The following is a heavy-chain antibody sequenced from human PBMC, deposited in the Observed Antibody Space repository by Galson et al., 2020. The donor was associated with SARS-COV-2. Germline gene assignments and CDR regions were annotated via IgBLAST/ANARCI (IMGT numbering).Heavy chain of an antibody. CDR2: INSDGSST. CDR3: RGLIITLRDAFDI. V-gene: IGHV3-74*01. D-gene: IGHD3-10*01. Sequence: ALHGESLKISCAASAFTFSSYWMHWVRQAPGKGLVWVSRINSDGSSTSYADSVKGRFTISRDNAKNTLYLQMNSLRAEDTAVYYCRGLIITLRDAFDIWGQGTMVTVSS. J-gene: IGHJ3*02. CDR1: AFTFSSYW.